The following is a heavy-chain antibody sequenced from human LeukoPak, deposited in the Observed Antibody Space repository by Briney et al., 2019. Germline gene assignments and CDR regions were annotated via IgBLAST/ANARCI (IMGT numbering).Heavy chain of an antibody. Sequence: SETLSLTCTVSGGSISSSSYYWGWIRQPPGKGLEWIGSIYYSGSTYYNPSLKGRVTISVDTSKNQFSLKLSSVTAADTAVYYCARWSSSQYYFDYWGQGTLVTVSS. CDR1: GGSISSSSYY. CDR2: IYYSGST. CDR3: ARWSSSQYYFDY. V-gene: IGHV4-39*01. J-gene: IGHJ4*02. D-gene: IGHD6-13*01.